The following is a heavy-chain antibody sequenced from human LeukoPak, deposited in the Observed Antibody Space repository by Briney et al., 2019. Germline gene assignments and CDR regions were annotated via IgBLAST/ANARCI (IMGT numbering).Heavy chain of an antibody. J-gene: IGHJ3*01. D-gene: IGHD2-15*01. CDR2: IIPIFGTA. V-gene: IGHV1-69*05. CDR3: ARVRVKGGDAFDV. CDR1: GCTFSSYA. Sequence: SVRVSCTASGCTFSSYAMSWVRQAPGQGLEWMGGIIPIFGTANYAQTFQGRVTITTDESTSTGYMELSSLRPEDTAVYYCARVRVKGGDAFDVWGQGTMVTVSS.